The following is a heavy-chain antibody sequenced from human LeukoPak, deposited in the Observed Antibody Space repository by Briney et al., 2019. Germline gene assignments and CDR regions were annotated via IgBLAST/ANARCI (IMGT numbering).Heavy chain of an antibody. CDR2: ISGSGGST. CDR3: AKTTYYDFWSGYPWGRYFDY. CDR1: GFTFSSYG. D-gene: IGHD3-3*01. Sequence: GGTLRLSCAASGFTFSSYGMSWVRQAPGKGLEWVSAISGSGGSTYYADSVKGRFTISRDNSKNTLYLQMNSLRAEDTAVYYCAKTTYYDFWSGYPWGRYFDYWGQGTLVTVSS. V-gene: IGHV3-23*01. J-gene: IGHJ4*02.